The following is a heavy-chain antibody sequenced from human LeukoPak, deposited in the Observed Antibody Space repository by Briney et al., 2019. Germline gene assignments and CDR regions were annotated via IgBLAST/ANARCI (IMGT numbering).Heavy chain of an antibody. D-gene: IGHD2-21*01. CDR2: IYYSGST. CDR3: ARNLDCGGDCFNDAFDI. V-gene: IGHV4-39*07. CDR1: GGSVSSSSYY. J-gene: IGHJ3*02. Sequence: SETLSLTCTVSGGSVSSSSYYWGWIRQPPGKGLEWIGYIYYSGSTYYNPSLKSRVTMSVDTSKNQFSLKLSSVTAVDTAVYYCARNLDCGGDCFNDAFDIWGRGTMVTVSS.